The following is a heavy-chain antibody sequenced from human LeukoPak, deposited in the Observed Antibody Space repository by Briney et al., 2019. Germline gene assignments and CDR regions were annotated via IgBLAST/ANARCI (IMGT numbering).Heavy chain of an antibody. J-gene: IGHJ4*02. CDR3: ARALTTAQNFDY. CDR1: GGSISSYY. D-gene: IGHD4-11*01. CDR2: IYYSGST. Sequence: SETLSLTCTVSGGSISSYYWSWIRQPPGKGPEYIGYIYYSGSTNYNPSLKSRVTISVDTSKNQFSLKLSSVTAADTAVYYCARALTTAQNFDYWGQGTLVTVSS. V-gene: IGHV4-59*01.